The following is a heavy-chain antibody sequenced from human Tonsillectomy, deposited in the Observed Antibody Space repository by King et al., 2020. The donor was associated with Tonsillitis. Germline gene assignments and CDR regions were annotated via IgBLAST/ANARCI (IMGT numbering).Heavy chain of an antibody. Sequence: VQLVESGGGLVQPGRSLRLSCAASGFTFDGYAMHWVRQAPGKGLEWVSGISWNSGSIGYADSVKGRFTISRDNAKNSLYLQMNSLRAEDTALYYCAKDFFFSSGWLPDYWGQGILVTVSS. J-gene: IGHJ4*02. CDR3: AKDFFFSSGWLPDY. CDR2: ISWNSGSI. V-gene: IGHV3-9*01. CDR1: GFTFDGYA. D-gene: IGHD6-19*01.